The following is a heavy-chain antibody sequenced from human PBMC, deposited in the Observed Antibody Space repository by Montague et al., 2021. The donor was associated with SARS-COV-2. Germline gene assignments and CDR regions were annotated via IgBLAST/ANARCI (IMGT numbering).Heavy chain of an antibody. CDR3: TRGIDSYKTGY. Sequence: SETLSLTCTVSDGSVISTYPHWHWVRQSPGRGLEWIGGYPFHIDTADYNASLRSRVTISVDTSKNQFSLTLTSVTAADTAVYYCTRGIDSYKTGYWGQGIQVTVSS. CDR2: PFHIDTA. V-gene: IGHV4-61*01. CDR1: DGSVISTYPH. D-gene: IGHD6-13*01. J-gene: IGHJ4*02.